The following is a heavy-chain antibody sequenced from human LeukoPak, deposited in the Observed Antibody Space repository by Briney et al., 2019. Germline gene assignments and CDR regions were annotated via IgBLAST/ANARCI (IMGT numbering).Heavy chain of an antibody. CDR3: ARRVLGIEPAYYYGMDV. J-gene: IGHJ6*02. D-gene: IGHD7-27*01. Sequence: SETLSLTCAVYGGSFSGYYWSWIRQPPGKGLEWIGEINHSGSTNYNPSLKSRVTISVDTSKNQFSLKLSSVTAADTAVYYCARRVLGIEPAYYYGMDVWGQGTTVTVSS. CDR2: INHSGST. CDR1: GGSFSGYY. V-gene: IGHV4-34*01.